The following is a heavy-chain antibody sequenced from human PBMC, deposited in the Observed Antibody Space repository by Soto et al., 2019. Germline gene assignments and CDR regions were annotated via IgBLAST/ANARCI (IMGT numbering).Heavy chain of an antibody. J-gene: IGHJ4*02. CDR1: GFTFSRYA. CDR2: NRGSGGST. Sequence: EVQLLESGGGLVQPGGSLRLSCAASGFTFSRYAMSWVRQAPGKGLEWVSANRGSGGSTYYADSVKGRFTISGDNSKHTLYMQRNSLRAEDTAVYYCAKDLYGGYVSYYFDYWGQGNLVTVS. V-gene: IGHV3-23*01. D-gene: IGHD4-17*01. CDR3: AKDLYGGYVSYYFDY.